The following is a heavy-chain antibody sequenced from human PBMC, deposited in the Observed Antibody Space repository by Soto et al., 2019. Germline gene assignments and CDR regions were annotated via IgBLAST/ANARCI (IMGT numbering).Heavy chain of an antibody. CDR1: GGTFSSYA. J-gene: IGHJ6*02. V-gene: IGHV1-69*06. CDR2: IIPIFGTA. D-gene: IGHD6-19*01. CDR3: ASGSSGWTHYYGMDV. Sequence: QVQLVQSGAEVKKPGSSVKVSCKASGGTFSSYAISWVRQAPGQGLEWMGGIIPIFGTANYAQKFQGRVTIIADKSTSTAYRDLSSLRAEDTAVYYCASGSSGWTHYYGMDVWGQGTTVTVSS.